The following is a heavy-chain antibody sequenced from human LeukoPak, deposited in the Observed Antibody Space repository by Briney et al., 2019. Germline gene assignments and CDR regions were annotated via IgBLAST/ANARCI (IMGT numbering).Heavy chain of an antibody. J-gene: IGHJ6*03. D-gene: IGHD3-3*01. Sequence: SGPALVKPTQTLTLTCTFSGFSLSTSGMCVSWIRQPPGKALEWLARIDWDDDKYYSTSLKTRLTISKDTSKNQVVLTMTNMDPVDTATYHCARAVSGYYYYYYYMDVWGKGTTVTVSS. V-gene: IGHV2-70*11. CDR2: IDWDDDK. CDR1: GFSLSTSGMC. CDR3: ARAVSGYYYYYYYMDV.